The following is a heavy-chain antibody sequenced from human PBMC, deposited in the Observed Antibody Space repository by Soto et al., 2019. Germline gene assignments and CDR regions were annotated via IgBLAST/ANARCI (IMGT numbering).Heavy chain of an antibody. CDR2: VSYDGSSK. J-gene: IGHJ5*02. CDR1: GFTFSSYS. D-gene: IGHD2-2*01. Sequence: PGGSLRLSCAASGFTFSSYSMHWVRQAPGKGLEWVALVSYDGSSKYYADSVKGRFTISRDNSKNTLYLQINSLRAEDTAVYYCARGPSTSTYNWFDPWGQGTLVTVS. CDR3: ARGPSTSTYNWFDP. V-gene: IGHV3-30-3*01.